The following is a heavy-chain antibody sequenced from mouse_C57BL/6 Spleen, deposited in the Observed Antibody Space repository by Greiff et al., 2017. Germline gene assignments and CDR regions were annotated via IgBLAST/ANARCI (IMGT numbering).Heavy chain of an antibody. CDR1: GYTFTSYW. CDR3: ARRLYDYGSSYGYFDV. D-gene: IGHD1-1*01. J-gene: IGHJ1*03. Sequence: VQLQQPGAELVMPGASVKLSCKASGYTFTSYWMHWVKQRPGQGLEWIGEIDPSDSYTNYNQKFKGKSTLTVDKSSSTAYMQLSSLTSEDSAVYYCARRLYDYGSSYGYFDVWGTGTTVTVSS. V-gene: IGHV1-69*01. CDR2: IDPSDSYT.